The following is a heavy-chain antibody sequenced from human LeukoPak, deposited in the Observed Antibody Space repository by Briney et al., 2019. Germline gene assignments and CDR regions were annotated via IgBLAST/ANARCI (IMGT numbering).Heavy chain of an antibody. Sequence: GGSLRLSCAASRFTFSTYWMHWVRQAPGKGLVWVSRINSDGSSTDYADSVKGRFTISRDNAKNTLYLQMNSLTTEDTAVYYCAKDRASSWWYFDLWGRGTLVTVSS. D-gene: IGHD1-26*01. CDR2: INSDGSST. V-gene: IGHV3-74*01. CDR3: AKDRASSWWYFDL. CDR1: RFTFSTYW. J-gene: IGHJ2*01.